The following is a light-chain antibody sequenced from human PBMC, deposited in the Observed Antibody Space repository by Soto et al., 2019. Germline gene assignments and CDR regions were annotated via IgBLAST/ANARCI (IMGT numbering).Light chain of an antibody. V-gene: IGLV2-8*01. Sequence: QPVLTQPPSASGSPGQSVTISCTGTSSDVGAYNYVSWYQQYPGKAPKLMIYEISKRPSGVPDRFSGSKSGKTASLTVSGLQPEDDADYYCTSYAGSNIWVFGGGTQLTVL. CDR3: TSYAGSNIWV. CDR2: EIS. J-gene: IGLJ3*02. CDR1: SSDVGAYNY.